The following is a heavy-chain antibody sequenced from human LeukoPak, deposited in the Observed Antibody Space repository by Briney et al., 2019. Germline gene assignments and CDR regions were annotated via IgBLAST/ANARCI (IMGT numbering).Heavy chain of an antibody. CDR2: ISSSSNYI. V-gene: IGHV3-21*01. J-gene: IGHJ4*02. CDR3: ARDLTDDFWSGYHFDY. CDR1: GFTFSSYA. Sequence: GRSLRLSCAASGFTFSSYAMNWVRQAPGKGLEWVSSISSSSNYIYYADSVKGRFTISRDNAKNSLYLQMNSLRAEDTAVYYCARDLTDDFWSGYHFDYWGQGTLVTVSS. D-gene: IGHD3-3*01.